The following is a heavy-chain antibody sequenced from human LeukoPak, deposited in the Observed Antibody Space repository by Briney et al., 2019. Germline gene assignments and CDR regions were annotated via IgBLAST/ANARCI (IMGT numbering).Heavy chain of an antibody. J-gene: IGHJ4*02. CDR2: ISAYNGNT. V-gene: IGHV1-18*01. D-gene: IGHD6-19*01. Sequence: ASVKVSCKASGYTFTSYGISWVRQAPGEGLEWMGWISAYNGNTNYAQKLQGRVTMTTDTSTSTAYMELRSLRSDDTAVYYCARVLIAVADPSLDYWGQGTLVTVSS. CDR3: ARVLIAVADPSLDY. CDR1: GYTFTSYG.